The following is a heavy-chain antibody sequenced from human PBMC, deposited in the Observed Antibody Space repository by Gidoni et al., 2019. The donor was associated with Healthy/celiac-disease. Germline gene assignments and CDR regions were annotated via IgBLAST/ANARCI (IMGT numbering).Heavy chain of an antibody. CDR2: ISSSSSYT. V-gene: IGHV3-11*05. CDR1: GFTFSDYY. J-gene: IGHJ4*02. Sequence: QVQLVESGGGLVKPGGSLRLSCAASGFTFSDYYMSWIRQAPGKGLEWVSYISSSSSYTNYADSVKGRFTISRDNAKNSLYLQMNSLRAEDTAVYYCARHSSGYYYPSGFDYWGQGTLVTVSS. CDR3: ARHSSGYYYPSGFDY. D-gene: IGHD3-22*01.